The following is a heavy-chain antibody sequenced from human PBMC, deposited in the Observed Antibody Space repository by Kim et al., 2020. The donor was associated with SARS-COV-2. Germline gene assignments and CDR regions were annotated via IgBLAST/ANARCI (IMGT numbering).Heavy chain of an antibody. CDR3: ARGDSGVSSGYDYFGDY. V-gene: IGHV3-11*01. Sequence: GGSLRLSCAASGFTFSGYYMSWIRQAPGKGLEWVSYIHSSGNTMYYADSVKGRFTISRDNAKNSLYLQMNSLRAEDTAVYYCARGDSGVSSGYDYFGDYWGQGALVRVSS. D-gene: IGHD5-12*01. CDR2: IHSSGNTM. J-gene: IGHJ4*02. CDR1: GFTFSGYY.